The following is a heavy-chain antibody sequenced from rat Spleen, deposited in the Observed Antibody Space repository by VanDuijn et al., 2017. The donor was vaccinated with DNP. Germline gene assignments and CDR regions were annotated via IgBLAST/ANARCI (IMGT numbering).Heavy chain of an antibody. D-gene: IGHD1-4*01. Sequence: QVQLKESGPGLVQPSQTLSLTCTVSGFSLTTNSVHWVRQPPGKGLEWVGAMWSGGSTDYNSTLKSRLSISRDTSKSQVFLKMNSLQTEDTAIYFCARGIPEFDYWGQGVMVTVSS. J-gene: IGHJ2*01. V-gene: IGHV2-1*01. CDR2: MWSGGST. CDR1: GFSLTTNS. CDR3: ARGIPEFDY.